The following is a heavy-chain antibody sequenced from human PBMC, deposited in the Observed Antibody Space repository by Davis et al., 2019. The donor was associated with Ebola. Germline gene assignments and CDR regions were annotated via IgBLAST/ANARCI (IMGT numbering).Heavy chain of an antibody. CDR1: GYTFTGYY. Sequence: ASVKVSCKASGYTFTGYYMHWVRQAPGQGLEWMGWINPNSGGTNYAQKFQGRVTMTRDTSTSTVYMELSSLRSEDTAVYYCAREVDIVVVPAAYYYYYGMDVWGQGTTVTVSS. V-gene: IGHV1-2*02. CDR3: AREVDIVVVPAAYYYYYGMDV. J-gene: IGHJ6*02. CDR2: INPNSGGT. D-gene: IGHD2-2*03.